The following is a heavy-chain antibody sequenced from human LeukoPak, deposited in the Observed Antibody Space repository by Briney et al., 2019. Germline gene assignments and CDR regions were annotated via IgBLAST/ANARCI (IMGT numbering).Heavy chain of an antibody. V-gene: IGHV1-2*02. J-gene: IGHJ5*02. Sequence: GASVKVSCKASGYTFTGYYMHWVRQAPGQGLEWMGWINPNSGGTNYAQKFQGRVTMTRDTSISTAYMELSRLRSDDTAVYYCARNPLGYCSSTSCYVGDWFHPWGKGTLVTVSS. CDR2: INPNSGGT. CDR3: ARNPLGYCSSTSCYVGDWFHP. CDR1: GYTFTGYY. D-gene: IGHD2-2*03.